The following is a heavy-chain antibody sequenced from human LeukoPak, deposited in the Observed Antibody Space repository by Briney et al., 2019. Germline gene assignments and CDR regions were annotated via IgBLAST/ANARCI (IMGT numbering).Heavy chain of an antibody. CDR1: GFTFGDYA. D-gene: IGHD6-13*01. V-gene: IGHV3-49*04. Sequence: GGSLRLSCTASGFTFGDYALSWVRQAPGKGLEWVGFIRNKAYGNKAYGGTTEYAASVKGRFTISRDDSKSIAYLQMNSLKTEDTAVYYCTRDSSNWYFTFDYWGQGTLVTVSS. CDR3: TRDSSNWYFTFDY. CDR2: IRNKAYGNKAYGGTT. J-gene: IGHJ4*02.